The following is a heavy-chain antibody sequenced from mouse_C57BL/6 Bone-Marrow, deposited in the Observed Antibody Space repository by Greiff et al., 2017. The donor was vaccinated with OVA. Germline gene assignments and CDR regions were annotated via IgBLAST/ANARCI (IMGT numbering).Heavy chain of an antibody. Sequence: EVKVVESEGGLVQPGSSMKLSCTASGFTFSDYYMAWVRQVPEKGLEWVANINYDGSSTYYLDSLKSRFIISRDNAKNILYLQMSILKSEDTATYYCARDLWYFDVWGTGTTVTVSS. CDR3: ARDLWYFDV. CDR2: INYDGSST. J-gene: IGHJ1*03. CDR1: GFTFSDYY. V-gene: IGHV5-16*01.